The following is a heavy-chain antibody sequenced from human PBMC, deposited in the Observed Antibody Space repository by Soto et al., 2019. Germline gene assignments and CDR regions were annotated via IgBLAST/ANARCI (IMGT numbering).Heavy chain of an antibody. Sequence: QVQLVQSGAEVMKPGASLRVSCKASGYTFTTYGIIWVRQAPGQGLEWMGWINPYSGNTNYAQKLQGRVTMTTDTSMSTAYMDLESLTSDVTAVYYCAIANPPNQLPGSRVDPWGQGTLVTVSS. CDR3: AIANPPNQLPGSRVDP. J-gene: IGHJ5*02. V-gene: IGHV1-18*01. D-gene: IGHD2-2*01. CDR2: INPYSGNT. CDR1: GYTFTTYG.